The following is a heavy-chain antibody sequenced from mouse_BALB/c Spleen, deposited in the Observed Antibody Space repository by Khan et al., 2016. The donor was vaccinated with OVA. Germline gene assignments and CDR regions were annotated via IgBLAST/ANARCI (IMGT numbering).Heavy chain of an antibody. Sequence: EVELVESGGGLVQPGGSRKLSCAASGFTFNSYGMHWVRQAPEKGLEWVAYISGDSNTINYADTVKGRFTISIDNSTNTLFLQMTSLMSEDTAMYYCATSYFYGYYFDYWGPGTTLTVS. V-gene: IGHV5-17*02. J-gene: IGHJ2*01. CDR3: ATSYFYGYYFDY. CDR1: GFTFNSYG. D-gene: IGHD1-1*01. CDR2: ISGDSNTI.